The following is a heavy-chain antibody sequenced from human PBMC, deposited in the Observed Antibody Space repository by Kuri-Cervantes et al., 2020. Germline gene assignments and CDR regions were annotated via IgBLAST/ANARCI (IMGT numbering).Heavy chain of an antibody. CDR3: ARGIGSTTVTTRLAGCFDY. Sequence: GESLKISGAASGFTGDDYSMSWVRQVPGKGLEWVSGINWNGGASGYADSVKGRFTISRDNAKNSLYLQMNSLRAEDTALYYCARGIGSTTVTTRLAGCFDYWGQGTLVTVSS. CDR1: GFTGDDYS. J-gene: IGHJ4*02. V-gene: IGHV3-20*04. CDR2: INWNGGAS. D-gene: IGHD4-17*01.